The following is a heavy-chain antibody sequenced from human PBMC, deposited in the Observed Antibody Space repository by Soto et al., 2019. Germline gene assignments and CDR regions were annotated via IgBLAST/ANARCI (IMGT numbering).Heavy chain of an antibody. CDR3: ARSGQGGNWFDP. CDR1: GYTFTSYD. CDR2: MNPNSGKT. D-gene: IGHD2-15*01. J-gene: IGHJ5*02. Sequence: QVQLVQSGAEVKKPGASVKVSCKASGYTFTSYDINWVRQATGQGLEWMGWMNPNSGKTGYAQKYEGRVTMTRNNSISTAYRERRSLRSEDTTEYYCARSGQGGNWFDPWGQGTLVTVSS. V-gene: IGHV1-8*01.